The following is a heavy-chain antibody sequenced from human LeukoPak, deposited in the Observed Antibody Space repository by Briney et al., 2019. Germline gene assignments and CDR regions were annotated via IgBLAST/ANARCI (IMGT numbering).Heavy chain of an antibody. CDR3: AKTHSSSWYGWFDP. V-gene: IGHV3-23*01. D-gene: IGHD6-13*01. CDR1: GFTFSSYA. Sequence: GRSLRLSCAASGFTFSSYAMSWVRQAPGKGLEWVSAISGSGGSTYYADSVKGRFTISRDNSKNTLYLQMNSLRAEDTAVYYCAKTHSSSWYGWFDPWGQGTLVTVSS. J-gene: IGHJ5*02. CDR2: ISGSGGST.